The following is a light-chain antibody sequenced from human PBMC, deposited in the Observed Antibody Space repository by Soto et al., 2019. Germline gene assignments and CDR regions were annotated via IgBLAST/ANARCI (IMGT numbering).Light chain of an antibody. CDR1: QSVSSSY. V-gene: IGKV3-20*01. CDR3: QQYGSSPLWT. Sequence: EIVLTQSPGTLSLSPGERATLSCRASQSVSSSYLAWYQQKPGQAPRLLIYGASSRATVIPDRFSGSGSGTDFTLTISRLEPEDFAVYYCQQYGSSPLWTFGQGTKVEIK. J-gene: IGKJ1*01. CDR2: GAS.